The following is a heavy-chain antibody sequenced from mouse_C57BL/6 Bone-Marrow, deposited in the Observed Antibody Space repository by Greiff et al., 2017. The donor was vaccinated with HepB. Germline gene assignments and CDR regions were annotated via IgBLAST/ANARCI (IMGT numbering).Heavy chain of an antibody. CDR1: GYAFSSSW. J-gene: IGHJ3*01. V-gene: IGHV1-82*01. CDR2: IYPGDGDT. D-gene: IGHD2-1*01. Sequence: LLESGPELVKPGASVKISCKASGYAFSSSWMNWVKQRPGKGLEWIGRIYPGDGDTNYNGKFKGKATLTADKSSSTAYMQLSSLTSEDSAVYFCANFYPWFAYWGQGTRVTVSA. CDR3: ANFYPWFAY.